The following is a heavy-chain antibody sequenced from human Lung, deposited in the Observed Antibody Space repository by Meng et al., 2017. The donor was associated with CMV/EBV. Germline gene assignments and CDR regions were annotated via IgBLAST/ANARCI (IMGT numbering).Heavy chain of an antibody. J-gene: IGHJ6*02. D-gene: IGHD3-3*01. Sequence: GESLKISCAASGFTFSSYEMNWVRQAPGKGLEWVSYISSSGSTIYYADSVKGRFTISRDNAKNSLYLQMNSLRAEDTAVYYCARDRPYYDFWSGYGMDVWGQGXTVTFSS. CDR1: GFTFSSYE. CDR3: ARDRPYYDFWSGYGMDV. CDR2: ISSSGSTI. V-gene: IGHV3-48*03.